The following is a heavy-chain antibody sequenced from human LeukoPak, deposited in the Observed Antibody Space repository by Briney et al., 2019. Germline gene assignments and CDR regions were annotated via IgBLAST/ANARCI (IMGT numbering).Heavy chain of an antibody. V-gene: IGHV3-13*01. CDR1: GFTFSSYD. Sequence: GGSLRLSCAASGFTFSSYDMHWVRQATGKGLEWVSAIGTAGVTYYPGSVKGRFTISRENAKNSLYLQMNSLRAGDTAVYYCARGYYGSGSAPDYWGQGTLVTVSS. CDR3: ARGYYGSGSAPDY. D-gene: IGHD3-10*01. J-gene: IGHJ4*02. CDR2: IGTAGVT.